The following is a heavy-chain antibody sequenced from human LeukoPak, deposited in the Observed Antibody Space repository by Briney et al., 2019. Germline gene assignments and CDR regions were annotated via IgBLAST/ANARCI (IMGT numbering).Heavy chain of an antibody. CDR1: GGTFSSYA. D-gene: IGHD2-2*02. J-gene: IGHJ3*02. V-gene: IGHV1-69*13. CDR2: IIPIFGTA. Sequence: SVKVSCKASGGTFSSYAISWVRQAPGQGLEWMGGIIPIFGTANYAQKFQGRVTITADESTSTAYMELSSLRSEDTAVYYCARSSMGIVVVPAAIPNAFDIWGQGTMVTVSS. CDR3: ARSSMGIVVVPAAIPNAFDI.